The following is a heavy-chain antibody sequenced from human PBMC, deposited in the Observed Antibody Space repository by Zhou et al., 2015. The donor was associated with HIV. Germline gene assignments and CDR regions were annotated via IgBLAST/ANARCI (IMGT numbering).Heavy chain of an antibody. CDR3: ARAYYYDSSGYYGALYYFDY. Sequence: QVQLVQSGAEVKKPGSSVKVSCKASGGTFSTYAVSWVRQAPGQGLEWMGGITPILGTTKYAQKFQGRVTITADRSTSTVYMDLRSLRSEDTAVYYCARAYYYDSSGYYGALYYFDYWGQGTLVTVSS. CDR2: ITPILGTT. V-gene: IGHV1-69*06. CDR1: GGTFSTYA. D-gene: IGHD3-22*01. J-gene: IGHJ4*02.